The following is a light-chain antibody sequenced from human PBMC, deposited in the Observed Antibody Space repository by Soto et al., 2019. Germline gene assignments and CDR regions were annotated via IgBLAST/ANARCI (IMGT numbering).Light chain of an antibody. Sequence: EIVLTQSPATLSLSPRERATFSCRASQSVSTYLAWYQQKPGQAPRLLIYDASNRATGIPARFSGSGSGTDFTLTISSLEPEDFAVYYCQQRSNWPPIFTFGPGTKVDIK. J-gene: IGKJ3*01. CDR1: QSVSTY. CDR2: DAS. V-gene: IGKV3-11*01. CDR3: QQRSNWPPIFT.